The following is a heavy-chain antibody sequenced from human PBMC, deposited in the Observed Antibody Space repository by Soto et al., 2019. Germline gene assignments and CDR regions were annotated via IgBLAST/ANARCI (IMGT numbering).Heavy chain of an antibody. V-gene: IGHV1-69*01. CDR3: AILLKAAAGTRWNGMDV. D-gene: IGHD6-13*01. CDR1: GGTFSSYA. Sequence: QVQLVQSGAEVKKPGSSVKVSCKASGGTFSSYAISWVRQAPGQGLEWMGGIIPICGTAKYAQKFQGRVTITADESTSTAYMELSSLRSEDTAVYYCAILLKAAAGTRWNGMDVWGQGTKVTVSS. CDR2: IIPICGTA. J-gene: IGHJ6*02.